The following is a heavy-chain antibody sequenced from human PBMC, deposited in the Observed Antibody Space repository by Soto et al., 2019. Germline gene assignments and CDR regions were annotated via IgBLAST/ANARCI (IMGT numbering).Heavy chain of an antibody. CDR1: GFSLSSFYYH. J-gene: IGHJ6*04. D-gene: IGHD1-26*01. V-gene: IGHV4-30-4*01. Sequence: SETLSLTCTVSGFSLSSFYYHWSCIRQSPGKGLELIGAIYYSCSTYYDPSLKSRIRISVDTSKNQFSLKVNSVTAAETAVYYCARDYSATSAGAMAVWRKGTPVPVSS. CDR3: ARDYSATSAGAMAV. CDR2: IYYSCST.